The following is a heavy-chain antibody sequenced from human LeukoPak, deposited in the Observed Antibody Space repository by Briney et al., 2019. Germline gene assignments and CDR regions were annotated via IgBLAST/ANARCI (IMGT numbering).Heavy chain of an antibody. CDR2: ISSSGSTI. Sequence: PGGSLRLSCAASGFTFSYYYMSWIRQAPGKGLEWVSYISSSGSTIYYADSVKGRFTISRDNAKNSLYLQMNSLRAEDTAVYYCATWRLITVAGSAPHDYAFDIWGQGTMVTVSS. CDR3: ATWRLITVAGSAPHDYAFDI. D-gene: IGHD6-19*01. CDR1: GFTFSYYY. J-gene: IGHJ3*02. V-gene: IGHV3-11*01.